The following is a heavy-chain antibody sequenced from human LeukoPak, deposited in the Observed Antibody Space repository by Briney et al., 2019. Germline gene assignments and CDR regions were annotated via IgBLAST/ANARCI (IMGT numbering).Heavy chain of an antibody. CDR1: GASITSDDAS. J-gene: IGHJ4*02. D-gene: IGHD3-16*02. CDR3: ARGIMIRSGEIIVRNHFFDS. V-gene: IGHV4-30-2*01. CDR2: IYHRGSN. Sequence: KPSETLSLTCSLSGASITSDDASWSWLRQPPGKGLEWIGSIYHRGSNDYNPSLESRISISVDRSKNQFSLKVNSVTAADTAVYYCARGIMIRSGEIIVRNHFFDSWGQGAQVTVSS.